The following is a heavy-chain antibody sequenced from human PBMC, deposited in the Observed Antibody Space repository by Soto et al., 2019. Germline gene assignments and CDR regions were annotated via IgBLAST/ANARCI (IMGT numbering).Heavy chain of an antibody. CDR1: GFTVSSNY. D-gene: IGHD3-3*01. V-gene: IGHV3-53*01. CDR3: ARDKVTIFGVEDAFDI. Sequence: GVLRLSCAASGFTVSSNYMSWVRQAPGKGLEWVSVIYSGGSTYYADSVKGRFTISRDNSKNTLYLQMNSLRAEDTAVYYCARDKVTIFGVEDAFDIWGQGTMVTVSS. J-gene: IGHJ3*02. CDR2: IYSGGST.